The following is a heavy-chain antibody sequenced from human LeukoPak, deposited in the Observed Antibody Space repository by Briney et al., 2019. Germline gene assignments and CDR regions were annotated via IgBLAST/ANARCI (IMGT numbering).Heavy chain of an antibody. D-gene: IGHD5-24*01. CDR3: AREGLRNVHNPLGY. CDR2: IKESEKT. J-gene: IGHJ4*02. CDR1: GGTLSGYY. V-gene: IGHV4-34*01. Sequence: SETLSLTCAVYGGTLSGYYWSWIRQPPGRGLEWIGEIKESEKTNYNPSLKSRVTISIDTSKNQFSLKLSSVTAADTAVYYCAREGLRNVHNPLGYWGQGTLVTVSS.